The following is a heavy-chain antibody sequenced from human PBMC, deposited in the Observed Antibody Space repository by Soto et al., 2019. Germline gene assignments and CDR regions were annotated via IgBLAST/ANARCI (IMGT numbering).Heavy chain of an antibody. CDR2: IIPIFGTA. J-gene: IGHJ6*02. CDR1: GGTFSSYA. CDR3: ARVTFGSSWPNPDYYYYGMDV. D-gene: IGHD6-13*01. Sequence: QVQLVQSGAEVKKPGSSVKFSCKASGGTFSSYAISWVRQAPGQGLEGMGGIIPIFGTANYAQKFQGRVTITADESTSTAYMELSSLRSEDTAVYYCARVTFGSSWPNPDYYYYGMDVWGQGTTVTVSS. V-gene: IGHV1-69*01.